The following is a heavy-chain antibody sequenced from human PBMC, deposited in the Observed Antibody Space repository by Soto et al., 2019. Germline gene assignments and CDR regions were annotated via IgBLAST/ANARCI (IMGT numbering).Heavy chain of an antibody. CDR2: INPNSGGP. V-gene: IGHV1-2*02. J-gene: IGHJ6*02. CDR3: ARDYWSGDRYYYGMDV. D-gene: IGHD3-3*01. Sequence: ASVKVSCKASGYTFTGYYIHWVRQAPGQRLEWMGYINPNSGGPNYAQKFQGRVTMTRDTSISTAYMELSRLRSDDTAVYFCARDYWSGDRYYYGMDVWGQGATVTVSS. CDR1: GYTFTGYY.